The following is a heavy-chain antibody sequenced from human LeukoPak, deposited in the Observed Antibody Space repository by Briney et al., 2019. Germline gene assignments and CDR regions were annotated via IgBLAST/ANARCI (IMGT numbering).Heavy chain of an antibody. J-gene: IGHJ6*03. Sequence: ASVKVSCKASGGTFSSYAISWVRQAPGQGLEWMGGIIPIFGTANYAQKFQGRVTITTDESTSTAYMELSSLRSEDTAVYYCARVRYCSSTSCYYSNYYYYYMDVWGKGTTVTVSS. V-gene: IGHV1-69*05. CDR1: GGTFSSYA. CDR2: IIPIFGTA. CDR3: ARVRYCSSTSCYYSNYYYYYMDV. D-gene: IGHD2-2*01.